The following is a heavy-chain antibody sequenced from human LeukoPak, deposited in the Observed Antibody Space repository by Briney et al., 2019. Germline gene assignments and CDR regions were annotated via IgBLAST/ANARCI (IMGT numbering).Heavy chain of an antibody. CDR1: GGTFSSYA. Sequence: SVKVSCKASGGTFSSYAISWVRQASGQGLEWMGGIIPIFGTANYAQKFQGRVTITADKSTSTAYMELSSLRFEDTAVYYCASQSHISMIRGVINFDYWGQGTLVTVSS. CDR3: ASQSHISMIRGVINFDY. V-gene: IGHV1-69*06. D-gene: IGHD3-10*01. CDR2: IIPIFGTA. J-gene: IGHJ4*02.